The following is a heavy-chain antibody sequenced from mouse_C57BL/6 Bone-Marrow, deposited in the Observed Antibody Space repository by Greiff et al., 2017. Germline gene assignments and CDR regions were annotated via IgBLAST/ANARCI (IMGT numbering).Heavy chain of an antibody. Sequence: QVHVKQPGAELVKPGASVKVSCKASGYTFTSYWMHWVKQRPGQGLEWIGRIHPSDSDTNYNPKFKGKATLTVDKSSSTAYMQLSSLTSEDSAVYYCAIGIPTNAMDYWGQGTSVTVSS. CDR3: AIGIPTNAMDY. V-gene: IGHV1-74*01. J-gene: IGHJ4*01. CDR2: IHPSDSDT. CDR1: GYTFTSYW. D-gene: IGHD2-10*01.